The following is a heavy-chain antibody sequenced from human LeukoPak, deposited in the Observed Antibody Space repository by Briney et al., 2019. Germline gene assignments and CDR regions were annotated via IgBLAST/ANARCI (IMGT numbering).Heavy chain of an antibody. CDR2: ISGSGGST. CDR3: AKVEYSSGWYLTWFDP. V-gene: IGHV3-23*01. Sequence: GGSLRLSCAASGFTFSSYAMSWVRQAPGKGLEGVSAISGSGGSTYYADSVKGRFTISRDNSKNTLYLQMNSLRAEDTAVYYCAKVEYSSGWYLTWFDPWGQGTLVTVSS. CDR1: GFTFSSYA. J-gene: IGHJ5*02. D-gene: IGHD6-19*01.